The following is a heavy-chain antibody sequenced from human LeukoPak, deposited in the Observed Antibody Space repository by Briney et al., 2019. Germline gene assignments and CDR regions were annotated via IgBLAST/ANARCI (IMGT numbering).Heavy chain of an antibody. J-gene: IGHJ5*02. CDR3: ARGRGYCSSTSYYAGWFDP. CDR1: GGSFTGYY. Sequence: PSETLSLTCAVYGGSFTGYYWSWIRQPPGKGLEWIGGINHSGSTNNNPSLKSRVTISEDTSKNQFSLKLSSVTAADTAVYYCARGRGYCSSTSYYAGWFDPWGQGTLVPVSS. V-gene: IGHV4-34*01. D-gene: IGHD2-2*01. CDR2: INHSGST.